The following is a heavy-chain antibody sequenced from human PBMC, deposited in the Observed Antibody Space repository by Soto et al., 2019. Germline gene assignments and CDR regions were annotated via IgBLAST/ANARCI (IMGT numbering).Heavy chain of an antibody. CDR3: ARRGYGSRWPNVYMDV. CDR2: ISNNGAHT. V-gene: IGHV3-64*01. D-gene: IGHD6-13*01. CDR1: GFTFSKYE. J-gene: IGHJ6*03. Sequence: EAQLVESGGGLVQPGGSLRLSCAPSGFTFSKYEMHWFPEAPGKGLEYVSGISNNGAHTDYPKSVKGRFTISRDNYENTLYLQMGSLRAEDMALYYCARRGYGSRWPNVYMDVWGKGTTVTVSS.